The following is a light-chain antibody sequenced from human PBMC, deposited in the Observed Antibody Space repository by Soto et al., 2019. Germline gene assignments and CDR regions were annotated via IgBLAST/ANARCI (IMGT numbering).Light chain of an antibody. CDR3: MQALQTPPHT. CDR2: LGS. CDR1: QSLLHSNGYNY. V-gene: IGKV2-28*01. J-gene: IGKJ2*01. Sequence: DIVMTQSPLSLPVTPGEPASISCRSSQSLLHSNGYNYLDWYLQKPGQSPQLLIYLGSNRASGVPDRFSGSGSGTDFTLKISRVEAEDVGVYYCMQALQTPPHTFGRGTKLEIK.